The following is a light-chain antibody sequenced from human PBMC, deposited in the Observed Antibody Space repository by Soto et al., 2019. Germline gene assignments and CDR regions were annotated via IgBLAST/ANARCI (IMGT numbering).Light chain of an antibody. J-gene: IGKJ4*01. CDR3: QQYYSTPLT. CDR1: QSALYSSNNKNY. CDR2: WAS. Sequence: IVMTRSPDSLCVSLGERATINSKSSQSALYSSNNKNYLVWYQQKPGQPPKLLLYWASTRESGVPDRFSGSGSGTDFTLTISSLQAEDVAVYYCQQYYSTPLTFGGGTKVDI. V-gene: IGKV4-1*01.